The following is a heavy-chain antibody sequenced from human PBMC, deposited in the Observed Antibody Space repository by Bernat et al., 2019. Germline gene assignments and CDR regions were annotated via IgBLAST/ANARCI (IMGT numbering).Heavy chain of an antibody. D-gene: IGHD4-17*01. J-gene: IGHJ4*02. CDR1: GFTFSSYG. Sequence: VQLVESGGGVVQPGRSLRLSCAASGFTFSSYGMHWVRQAPGKGLEWVAVIWYDGSNKYYADSVKGRFTISRDNSKNTLYLQMNSLRAEDTAVYYCARDDYGDFQTGEFDYWGQGTLVTVSS. CDR2: IWYDGSNK. V-gene: IGHV3-33*01. CDR3: ARDDYGDFQTGEFDY.